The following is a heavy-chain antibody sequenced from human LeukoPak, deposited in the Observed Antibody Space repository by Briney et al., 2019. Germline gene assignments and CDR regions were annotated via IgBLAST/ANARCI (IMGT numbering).Heavy chain of an antibody. Sequence: ASVKVSCKASGGTFSSYAISWVRQAPGQGLEWMGGIIPIFGTANYAQKFQGRVTITADESTSTAYMELSSLRSEDTAVHYCASDILTGNYYYYGMDVWGKGTTVTVSS. CDR3: ASDILTGNYYYYGMDV. V-gene: IGHV1-69*13. J-gene: IGHJ6*04. CDR2: IIPIFGTA. CDR1: GGTFSSYA. D-gene: IGHD3-9*01.